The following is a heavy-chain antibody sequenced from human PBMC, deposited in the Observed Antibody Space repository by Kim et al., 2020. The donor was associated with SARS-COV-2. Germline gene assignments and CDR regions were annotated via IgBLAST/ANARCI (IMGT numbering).Heavy chain of an antibody. CDR3: ARVGGDSGAYYDF. D-gene: IGHD2-21*01. CDR2: ISSTGGGT. J-gene: IGHJ4*02. V-gene: IGHV3-23*01. CDR1: GFTFSNYA. Sequence: GGSLRLSCAASGFTFSNYAMSWVRQAPGRGLERVSVISSTGGGTSYADSVKGRFTISRDSSKNTLFLQLHSLRAEDTAVYYCARVGGDSGAYYDFWGQGT.